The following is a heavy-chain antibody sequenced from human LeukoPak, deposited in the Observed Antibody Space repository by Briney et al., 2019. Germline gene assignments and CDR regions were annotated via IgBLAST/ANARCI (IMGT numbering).Heavy chain of an antibody. J-gene: IGHJ2*01. CDR3: ARVYCSSNSCSTRPTSDWYFDL. V-gene: IGHV1-2*02. CDR2: INPNSGGT. D-gene: IGHD2-2*01. Sequence: ASVKVSCKASGYTFTGYYMHWVRQAPGQGLEWMGWINPNSGGTNYAQKLQGRVAMTTDTSTSTAYMELGSLRSDDTAVYYCARVYCSSNSCSTRPTSDWYFDLWGRGTLVTVSS. CDR1: GYTFTGYY.